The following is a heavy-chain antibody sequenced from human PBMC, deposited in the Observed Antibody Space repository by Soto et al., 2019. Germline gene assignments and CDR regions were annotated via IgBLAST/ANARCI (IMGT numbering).Heavy chain of an antibody. V-gene: IGHV4-59*01. D-gene: IGHD7-27*01. CDR1: GGSISNYY. CDR3: ARSWVYFDY. Sequence: QVQLQESGPGLVKPSETLSLTCTVSGGSISNYYWSWIRQPPGKGLEWIGYIYYSGSTNYNPSLKSRVTISVDTSKNQFSLKLSSVTAADTAVYYCARSWVYFDYWGQGTLVTVSS. J-gene: IGHJ4*02. CDR2: IYYSGST.